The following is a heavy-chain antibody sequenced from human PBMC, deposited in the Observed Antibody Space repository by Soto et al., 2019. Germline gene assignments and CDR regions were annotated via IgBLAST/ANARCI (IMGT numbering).Heavy chain of an antibody. V-gene: IGHV3-53*01. J-gene: IGHJ3*01. D-gene: IGHD1-1*01. CDR2: LYDVDGP. CDR3: ATWHEREHAYDV. CDR1: GLTVSGKKY. Sequence: PGGSLRLSCAASGLTVSGKKYVAWVRQAPGKGLEWVSALYDVDGPFYSDSVKGRFTTSSDSSKTTVYLQMNDLRPADTAVYYCATWHEREHAYDVWGQVTTVTVSS.